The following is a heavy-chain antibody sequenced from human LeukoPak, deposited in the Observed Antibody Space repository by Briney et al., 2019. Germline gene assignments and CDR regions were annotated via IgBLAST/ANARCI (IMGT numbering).Heavy chain of an antibody. CDR2: MNPNSGNT. CDR1: GYTLTSYD. CDR3: ARGRGIAARSRYYFDY. Sequence: ASVKVSCKASGYTLTSYDINWVRQATGQGLEWMGWMNPNSGNTGYAQKFQGRVTMTRNTSISTAYMELSSLRSEDTAVYYCARGRGIAARSRYYFDYWGQGTLVTVSS. V-gene: IGHV1-8*01. J-gene: IGHJ4*02. D-gene: IGHD6-6*01.